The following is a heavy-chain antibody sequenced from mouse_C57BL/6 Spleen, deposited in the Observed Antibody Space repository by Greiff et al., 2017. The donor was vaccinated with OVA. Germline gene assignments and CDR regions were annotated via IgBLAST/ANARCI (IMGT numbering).Heavy chain of an antibody. V-gene: IGHV1-50*01. D-gene: IGHD1-1*01. CDR1: GYTFTSYW. CDR2: IDPSDSYT. J-gene: IGHJ2*01. Sequence: QVHLKQPGAELVKPGASVKLSCKASGYTFTSYWMQWVKQRPGQGLEWIGEIDPSDSYTNYNQKFKGKATLTVDTSSSTAYMQLSSLTSEDSAVYYCARRGVTTVVVPFDYWGQGTTLTVSS. CDR3: ARRGVTTVVVPFDY.